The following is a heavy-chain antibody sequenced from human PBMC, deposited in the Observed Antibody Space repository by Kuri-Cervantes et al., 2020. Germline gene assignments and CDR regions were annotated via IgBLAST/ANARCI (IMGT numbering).Heavy chain of an antibody. CDR3: ARGSPVTYGMDV. J-gene: IGHJ6*02. D-gene: IGHD4-17*01. CDR2: IKPNSGGT. V-gene: IGHV1-2*04. Sequence: ASVKVSCKASGYTFTGYYMHWVRQAPGQGLEWMGWIKPNSGGTNYAQKFQGWVTMTRDTSISTAYMELSRLRPDDTAVYYCARGSPVTYGMDVWGQGTTVTVSS. CDR1: GYTFTGYY.